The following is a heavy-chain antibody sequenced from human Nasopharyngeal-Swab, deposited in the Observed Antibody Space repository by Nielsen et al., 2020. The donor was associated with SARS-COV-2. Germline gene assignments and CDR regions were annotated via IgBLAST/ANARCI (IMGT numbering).Heavy chain of an antibody. J-gene: IGHJ4*02. V-gene: IGHV3-21*01. D-gene: IGHD6-6*01. CDR2: ISSSSSYI. CDR3: ARTILSSSPEEGFDY. Sequence: WIRQPLGKGLEWVSSISSSSSYIYYADSVKGRFTISRDNAKNSLYLQMNSLRAEDTAVYYCARTILSSSPEEGFDYWGQGTLVTVSS.